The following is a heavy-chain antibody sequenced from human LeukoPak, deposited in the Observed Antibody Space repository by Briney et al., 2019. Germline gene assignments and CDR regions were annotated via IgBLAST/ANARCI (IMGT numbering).Heavy chain of an antibody. CDR2: IYYSGST. CDR1: GGSISSSSYY. Sequence: SETLSLTCTVSGGSISSSSYYWGWIRQPPGKGLEWIGSIYYSGSTYYNPSLKSRVTISVDTSKNQFSLKLGSVTAADTAVYYCARPFYSSGGGACFDYWGQGTLVTVSS. J-gene: IGHJ4*02. CDR3: ARPFYSSGGGACFDY. D-gene: IGHD6-19*01. V-gene: IGHV4-39*01.